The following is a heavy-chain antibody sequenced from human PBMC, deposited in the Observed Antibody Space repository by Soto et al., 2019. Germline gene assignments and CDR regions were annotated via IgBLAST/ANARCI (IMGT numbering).Heavy chain of an antibody. J-gene: IGHJ3*02. CDR1: GFTFSSYW. CDR2: INIYGSST. D-gene: IGHD2-8*02. Sequence: EVQLVESGGGSVQPGGSLRLSCAASGFTFSSYWMHWVRQAPGKGLVWVSRINIYGSSTDYANSVKGRFTISRDNAKNTVYLLMNSLRDEHTALYYCSRCCIGDLNDALDIWGQGTMVTVSS. CDR3: SRCCIGDLNDALDI. V-gene: IGHV3-74*01.